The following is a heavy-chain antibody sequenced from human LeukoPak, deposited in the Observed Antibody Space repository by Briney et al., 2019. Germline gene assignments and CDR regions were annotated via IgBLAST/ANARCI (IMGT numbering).Heavy chain of an antibody. CDR1: GVSISSSSYY. D-gene: IGHD3-3*01. Sequence: SGTLSLTCTVSGVSISSSSYYWGWIRQPPGKGLEWIGSSYYSGSIYYDPSLKSRVTISVDTSKNQYSLKLSSVTAAETAVYYCAVQDFWSGYSHYMDVWGKGTTVTVSS. J-gene: IGHJ6*03. CDR2: SYYSGSI. CDR3: AVQDFWSGYSHYMDV. V-gene: IGHV4-39*01.